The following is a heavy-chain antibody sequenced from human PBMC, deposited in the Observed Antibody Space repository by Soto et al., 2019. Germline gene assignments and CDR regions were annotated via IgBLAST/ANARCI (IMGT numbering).Heavy chain of an antibody. D-gene: IGHD3-9*01. CDR2: IYTGDSDT. V-gene: IGHV5-51*01. Sequence: PGESQRISCKGSGYSFTSYGSGWVRQMPGKGLEWVGIIYTGDSDTRYSPAFQGQGTISADKSIRNAYLQWSSLKASDTAMYYCASVLRYFDRLSIRAHDGFDIWGQGTMVTVSS. J-gene: IGHJ3*02. CDR1: GYSFTSYG. CDR3: ASVLRYFDRLSIRAHDGFDI.